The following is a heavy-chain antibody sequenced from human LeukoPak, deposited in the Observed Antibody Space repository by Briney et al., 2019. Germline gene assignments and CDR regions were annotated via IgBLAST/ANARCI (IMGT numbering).Heavy chain of an antibody. J-gene: IGHJ4*02. V-gene: IGHV5-51*01. CDR3: ARLGDAYSPVY. CDR2: IYPSDSDI. CDR1: GYSFSSYW. Sequence: GESLQISCQGSGYSFSSYWIGWVRQMPGKGLEWMGIIYPSDSDIRYSPSFQGQVTISAAKSINTAYLQWSSLKASDTATYYCARLGDAYSPVYWGQGTLVTVSS. D-gene: IGHD5-24*01.